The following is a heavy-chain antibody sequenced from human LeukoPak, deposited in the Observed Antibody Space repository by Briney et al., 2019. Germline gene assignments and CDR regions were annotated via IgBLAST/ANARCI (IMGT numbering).Heavy chain of an antibody. CDR3: ASNHDFWSGLSD. CDR2: IYTSGST. V-gene: IGHV4-4*07. D-gene: IGHD3-3*01. Sequence: SETLSLTGTVSGGSISSYYWSWIRQPAGKGLEWIGRIYTSGSTNYNPSLKSRVTMSVDTSKNQFSLKLSSVTAADTAVYYCASNHDFWSGLSDWGQGTYVTVSS. J-gene: IGHJ4*02. CDR1: GGSISSYY.